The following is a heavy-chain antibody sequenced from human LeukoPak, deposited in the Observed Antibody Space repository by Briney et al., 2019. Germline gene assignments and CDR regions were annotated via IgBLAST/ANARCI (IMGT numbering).Heavy chain of an antibody. CDR2: FNAGIDKT. J-gene: IGHJ4*02. Sequence: EASVKVSCKASGYTFISYAIHWVRQAPGQRLEWVGWFNAGIDKTMYSEKFQGRVTMTRDTSTSTVYMELSSLRSEDTAVYYCARVRVGSRYYFDYWGQGTLVTVSS. V-gene: IGHV1-3*01. CDR3: ARVRVGSRYYFDY. CDR1: GYTFISYA. D-gene: IGHD6-13*01.